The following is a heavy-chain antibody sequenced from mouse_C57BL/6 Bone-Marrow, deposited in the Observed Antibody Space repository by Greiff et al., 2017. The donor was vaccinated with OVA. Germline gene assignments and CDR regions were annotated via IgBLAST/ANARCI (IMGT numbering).Heavy chain of an antibody. V-gene: IGHV1-50*01. Sequence: QVQLQQPGAELVKPGASVKLSCKASGYTFTSYWMQWVKQRPGQGLEWIGEIDPSDSYTNYNQKFKGKSTLTVDTSSSTAYMQLSSLTSEDSAVXYYARSEFAYWGQGTLVTVSA. CDR2: IDPSDSYT. CDR1: GYTFTSYW. J-gene: IGHJ3*01. CDR3: ARSEFAY.